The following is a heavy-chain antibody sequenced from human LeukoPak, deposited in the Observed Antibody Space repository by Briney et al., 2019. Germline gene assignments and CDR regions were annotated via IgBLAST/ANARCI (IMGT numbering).Heavy chain of an antibody. CDR3: ARLFHPALSGNYPFDY. J-gene: IGHJ4*02. V-gene: IGHV4-59*01. CDR2: IYYSGST. CDR1: GGSINSYY. D-gene: IGHD1-26*01. Sequence: PSETLSLACTVSGGSINSYYWSWIRQPPGKGLEWIAYIYYSGSTSYNPSLKSRVTISVDTSKNQFSLKLNSVTAADTAMYYCARLFHPALSGNYPFDYWGQGTLVTVSS.